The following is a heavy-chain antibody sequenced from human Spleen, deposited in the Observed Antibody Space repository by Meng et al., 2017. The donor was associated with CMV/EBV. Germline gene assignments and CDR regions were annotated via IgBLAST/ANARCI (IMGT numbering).Heavy chain of an antibody. J-gene: IGHJ4*02. CDR3: VSNPVLRFLDWLLPGDY. CDR1: GFTFSSYA. D-gene: IGHD3-3*01. CDR2: ISGSGGST. V-gene: IGHV3-23*01. Sequence: GESLKISCAGSGFTFSSYAMSWVRQAPGKGLEWVSGISGSGGSTYYADSVMGRFTISRDNSKNTLYLQMNSLRAEDTATYYCVSNPVLRFLDWLLPGDYWGQGTLVTVSS.